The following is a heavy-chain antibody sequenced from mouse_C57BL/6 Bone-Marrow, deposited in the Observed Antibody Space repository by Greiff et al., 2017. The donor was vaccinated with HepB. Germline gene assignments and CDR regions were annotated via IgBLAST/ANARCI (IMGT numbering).Heavy chain of an antibody. V-gene: IGHV1-18*01. D-gene: IGHD3-3*01. CDR2: INPNNGGT. J-gene: IGHJ3*01. CDR3: ARRERRAPRFAY. Sequence: VQLQQSGPELVKPGASVKIPCKASGYTFTDYNMDWVKQSHGKSLEWIGDINPNNGGTIYNQKFKGKATLTVDKSSSTAYMELRSLTSEDTAVYDCARRERRAPRFAYWGQGTLVTVSA. CDR1: GYTFTDYN.